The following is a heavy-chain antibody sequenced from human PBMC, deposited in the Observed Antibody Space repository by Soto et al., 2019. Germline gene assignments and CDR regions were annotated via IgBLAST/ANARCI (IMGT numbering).Heavy chain of an antibody. D-gene: IGHD6-19*01. CDR1: GFTFSSYG. CDR3: ARGGSRGAVAGILPSGY. J-gene: IGHJ4*02. V-gene: IGHV3-33*01. Sequence: GGSLRLSCAASGFTFSSYGMHWVRQAPGKGLEWVAVIWYDGSNKYYADSVKGRFTISRDNSKNMLYLQMNSLRAEDTAVYYCARGGSRGAVAGILPSGYWGQGTLVTVSS. CDR2: IWYDGSNK.